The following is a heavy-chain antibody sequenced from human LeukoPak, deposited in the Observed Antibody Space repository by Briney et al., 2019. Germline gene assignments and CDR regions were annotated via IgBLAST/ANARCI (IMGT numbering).Heavy chain of an antibody. J-gene: IGHJ4*02. CDR2: IYASGGT. CDR1: GASISPYY. Sequence: PSETLSLTCTVSGASISPYYWTWIRQPAGKGLEWIGHIYASGGTNYNPSLKSRVTMSLDTSKSQLSLKLNSVTAADTAVYYCAIEYYDYVWGSYRPFDYWGQGTLVTVSS. CDR3: AIEYYDYVWGSYRPFDY. V-gene: IGHV4-4*07. D-gene: IGHD3-16*02.